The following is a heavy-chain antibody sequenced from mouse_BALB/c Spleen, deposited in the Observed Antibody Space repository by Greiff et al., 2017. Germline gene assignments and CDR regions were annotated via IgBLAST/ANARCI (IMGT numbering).Heavy chain of an antibody. V-gene: IGHV1-87*01. CDR3: ARSDMITDY. D-gene: IGHD2-4*01. CDR2: IYPGDGDT. CDR1: GYTFTSYW. Sequence: VQLQQSGAELARPGASVKLSCKASGYTFTSYWMQWVKQRPGQGLEWIGAIYPGDGDTRYTQKFKGKATLTADKSSSTAYMQLSSLASEDSAVYYCARSDMITDYWGQGTTLTVSS. J-gene: IGHJ2*01.